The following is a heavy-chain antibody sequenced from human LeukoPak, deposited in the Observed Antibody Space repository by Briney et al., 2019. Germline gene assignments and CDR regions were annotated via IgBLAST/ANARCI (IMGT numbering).Heavy chain of an antibody. CDR1: GFSFSSYT. CDR2: ISSSSSYI. Sequence: GGSLRLSCAASGFSFSSYTMNWVRQAPGKGLEWVSSISSSSSYIYYADSVKGRFTISRDNAKNSLYLQMNSLRAEDTAVYYCARDGGYDFWSGPGMDVWGQGTTVTVSS. D-gene: IGHD3-3*01. CDR3: ARDGGYDFWSGPGMDV. J-gene: IGHJ6*02. V-gene: IGHV3-21*01.